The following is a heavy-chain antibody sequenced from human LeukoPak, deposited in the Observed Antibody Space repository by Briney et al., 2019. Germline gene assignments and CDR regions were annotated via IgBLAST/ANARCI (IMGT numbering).Heavy chain of an antibody. V-gene: IGHV3-21*01. D-gene: IGHD3-22*01. CDR2: IGGRNSYI. CDR3: ARTAIGYSDSSGYCFDY. CDR1: GFTFSSYT. Sequence: GGSLRLSCAASGFTFSSYTMNWVRLAPGKGLEWVSSIGGRNSYIYYANSVKGRFTISRDNAKNSLYLQMNGLRAEDTAVYYCARTAIGYSDSSGYCFDYWGQGTLVTVSS. J-gene: IGHJ4*02.